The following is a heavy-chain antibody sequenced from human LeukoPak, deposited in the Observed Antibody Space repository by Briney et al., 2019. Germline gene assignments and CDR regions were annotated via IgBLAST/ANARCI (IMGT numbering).Heavy chain of an antibody. CDR3: ARDRHSGYDEPIDY. J-gene: IGHJ4*02. CDR1: GFTFSSYS. V-gene: IGHV3-21*01. D-gene: IGHD5-12*01. CDR2: ISSSSSYI. Sequence: KAGGSLRLSCAASGFTFSSYSMNWVRQAPGKGLEWVSSISSSSSYIYYADSVKGRFTISRDNAKNSLYLQMNSLRAEDTAVYYCARDRHSGYDEPIDYWGQGTLVTVSS.